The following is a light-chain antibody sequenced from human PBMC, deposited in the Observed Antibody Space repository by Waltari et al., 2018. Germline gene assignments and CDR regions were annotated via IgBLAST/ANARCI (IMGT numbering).Light chain of an antibody. Sequence: EIVMTQSPATLSVCPGERATLSCRASQSVSSNLAWYQQKPGQAPRLLIYGASTRATGIPARFSGSGSGTEFTLTISSLQSEDFAVYYCQQYNNWPPVWTFGQGTKVEIK. CDR3: QQYNNWPPVWT. J-gene: IGKJ1*01. V-gene: IGKV3-15*01. CDR1: QSVSSN. CDR2: GAS.